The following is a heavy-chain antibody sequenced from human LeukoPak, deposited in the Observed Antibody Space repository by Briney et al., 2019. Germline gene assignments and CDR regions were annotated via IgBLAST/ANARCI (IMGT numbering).Heavy chain of an antibody. CDR2: IYSDGRT. CDR3: ARDSYYYDSSGENDY. V-gene: IGHV3-53*01. Sequence: GGSLRLSCAASGFTVSNKYMTWVRQAPGKGLEWVSLIYSDGRTYYADSVKGRCTISRDNSKNTLYLQMNSLRAEDTAVYYCARDSYYYDSSGENDYWGQGTLVTVSS. D-gene: IGHD3-22*01. J-gene: IGHJ4*02. CDR1: GFTVSNKY.